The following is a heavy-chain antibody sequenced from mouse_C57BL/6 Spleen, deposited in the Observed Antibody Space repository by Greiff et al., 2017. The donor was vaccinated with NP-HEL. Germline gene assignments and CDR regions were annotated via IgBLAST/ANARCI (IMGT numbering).Heavy chain of an antibody. CDR1: GYTFTSYW. CDR3: ASSNWVPYAMDY. J-gene: IGHJ4*01. V-gene: IGHV1-64*01. D-gene: IGHD4-1*01. CDR2: IHPNSGST. Sequence: QVQLQQPGAELVKPGASVKLSCKASGYTFTSYWMHWVKQRPGQGLEWIGMIHPNSGSTNYNEKFKSKATLTVDKSSSTAYMQLSSLTSEDSAVYYCASSNWVPYAMDYWGQGTSVTVSS.